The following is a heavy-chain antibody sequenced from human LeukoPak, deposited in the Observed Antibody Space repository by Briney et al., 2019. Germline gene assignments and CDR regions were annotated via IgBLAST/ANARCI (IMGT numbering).Heavy chain of an antibody. J-gene: IGHJ4*02. CDR2: IGTAGST. V-gene: IGHV3-13*01. Sequence: GGSLRLSCAASGFTFSSYDMHWVRQGTGKSLEWVSAIGTAGSTNYAGSVKGRFTISRENAKNSLYLQMNSLRAGDTAVYYCARVRSDSSGWYHILDWGQGTLVTVSS. CDR1: GFTFSSYD. CDR3: ARVRSDSSGWYHILD. D-gene: IGHD6-19*01.